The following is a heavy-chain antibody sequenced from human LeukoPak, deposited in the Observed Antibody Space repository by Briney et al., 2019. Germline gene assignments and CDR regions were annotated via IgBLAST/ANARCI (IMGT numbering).Heavy chain of an antibody. J-gene: IGHJ4*02. CDR3: ARAGGYCGRISCPYYFDH. Sequence: GASVKVSCKASGYTFTSYGISWVRQAPGQGLECMGWISAYNGNTNYAQKLQGRVTMTTDTSTSTAYMELSSLRSEDTAVYYCARAGGYCGRISCPYYFDHWGQGSLVAVSS. D-gene: IGHD2-15*01. CDR1: GYTFTSYG. V-gene: IGHV1-18*01. CDR2: ISAYNGNT.